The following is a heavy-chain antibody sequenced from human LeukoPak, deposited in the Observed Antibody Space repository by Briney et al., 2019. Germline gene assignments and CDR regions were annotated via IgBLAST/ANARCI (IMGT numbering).Heavy chain of an antibody. CDR3: ARPLTTVRVADAFDI. CDR2: INWNGGST. D-gene: IGHD4-17*01. V-gene: IGHV3-20*04. J-gene: IGHJ3*02. CDR1: GFTFDDYG. Sequence: GGSLRLSCAASGFTFDDYGMSWVRQAPGKGLEWVSGINWNGGSTGYADSVKGRFTISRDNAKNSLYLQMNSLRAEDTAVYYCARPLTTVRVADAFDIWGQGTMVTVSS.